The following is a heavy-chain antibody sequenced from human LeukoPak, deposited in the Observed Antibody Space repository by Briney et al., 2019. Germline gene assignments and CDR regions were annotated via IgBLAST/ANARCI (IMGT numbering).Heavy chain of an antibody. V-gene: IGHV3-9*01. CDR3: ANLGSAGCRRITSCSAFMDV. CDR2: ISWNSGSI. J-gene: IGHJ6*03. CDR1: GFTFDDYA. Sequence: PGGSLRLSGAASGFTFDDYAMHWVRQAPGKGLEWVSGISWNSGSIGYADSVKGRFTISRDNAKNSLYLQMNSLRDEDTALYYCANLGSAGCRRITSCSAFMDVWGKGTTVTVSS. D-gene: IGHD2-2*01.